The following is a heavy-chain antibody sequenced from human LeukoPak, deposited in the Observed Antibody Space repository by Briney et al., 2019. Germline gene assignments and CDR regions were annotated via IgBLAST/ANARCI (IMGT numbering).Heavy chain of an antibody. J-gene: IGHJ4*02. CDR1: GGSISSSSYY. CDR3: ARTTPNWGIFDY. CDR2: IYYSGST. V-gene: IGHV4-61*05. Sequence: PSETLSLTCTVSGGSISSSSYYWGWIRQPPGKGLEWIGYIYYSGSTNYNPSLKSRVTISVDTSKNQFSLKLSSVTAADTAVYYCARTTPNWGIFDYWGQGTLVTVSS. D-gene: IGHD7-27*01.